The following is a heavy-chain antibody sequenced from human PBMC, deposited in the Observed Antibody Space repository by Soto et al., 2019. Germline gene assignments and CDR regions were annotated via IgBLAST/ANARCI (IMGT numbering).Heavy chain of an antibody. Sequence: EVQLLESGGGLVQPGGSLRLSCAASGFTFSSYAMSWVRQAPGKGLEWVSGISDSGGSTYYADSVKGRFTISRDNSTNTLYLQMNSLRAADTAVYYCASTIFGVFCYGMDVWGQGTTVTVSS. D-gene: IGHD3-3*01. J-gene: IGHJ6*02. CDR3: ASTIFGVFCYGMDV. CDR2: ISDSGGST. V-gene: IGHV3-23*01. CDR1: GFTFSSYA.